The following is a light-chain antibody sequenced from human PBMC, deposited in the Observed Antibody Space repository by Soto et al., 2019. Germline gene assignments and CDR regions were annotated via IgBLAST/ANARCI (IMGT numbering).Light chain of an antibody. CDR2: DAS. Sequence: DIQMAQSASAISSCLGDIVTVALRASQGISNYLAWFQQKPGKVPKRLIYDASSLQSGVPSRFSGSGSGTEFTLTISSLQPEDFATYYCLQYNSYPRTFGGGTKVDIK. V-gene: IGKV1-17*03. J-gene: IGKJ4*01. CDR3: LQYNSYPRT. CDR1: QGISNY.